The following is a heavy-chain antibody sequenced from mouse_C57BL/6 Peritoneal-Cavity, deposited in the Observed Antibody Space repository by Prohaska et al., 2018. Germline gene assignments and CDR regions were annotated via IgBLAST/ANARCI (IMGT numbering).Heavy chain of an antibody. CDR3: VSSRMDY. J-gene: IGHJ4*01. V-gene: IGHV11-2*01. CDR2: INSDGTAI. CDR1: GFTFRGIW. Sequence: EVQLLETAGGLVLRGGSRGLSCEGSGFTFRGIWMSWVRQTPGKTLEWIGDINSDGTAINYAPTMKDRFTIFRDNDQSTLYLEMCNLRSEDKSRYCCVSSRMDYWGQGTTVTVSS.